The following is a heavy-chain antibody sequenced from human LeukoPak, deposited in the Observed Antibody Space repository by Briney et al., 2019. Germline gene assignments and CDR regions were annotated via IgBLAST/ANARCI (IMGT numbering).Heavy chain of an antibody. Sequence: SVKVSCKVSGGTFSSYAISWVRQAPGQGLEWMGRIIPILGIANYAQKFQGRVTITADKSTSTAYMELSSLRSEDTAVYYCAREWLDTAMVTHYYYGMDVWGQGTTVTVSS. CDR2: IIPILGIA. CDR3: AREWLDTAMVTHYYYGMDV. V-gene: IGHV1-69*04. D-gene: IGHD5-18*01. CDR1: GGTFSSYA. J-gene: IGHJ6*02.